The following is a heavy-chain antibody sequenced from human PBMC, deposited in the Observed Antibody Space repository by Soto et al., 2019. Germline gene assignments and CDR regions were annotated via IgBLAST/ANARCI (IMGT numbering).Heavy chain of an antibody. Sequence: QVQLVESGGGVVQPGRSLRLSCAASGFTFSSYAMYWVRQAPGKGLEWVAVISYDGSNKYYADSVKGRFTISRDNSKNTLYLQMNSLRAEDTAVYYCARAGCDGGRCYTLVGLGYGMDVWGQWTTFTFSS. V-gene: IGHV3-30-3*01. CDR3: ARAGCDGGRCYTLVGLGYGMDV. J-gene: IGHJ6*02. CDR2: ISYDGSNK. CDR1: GFTFSSYA. D-gene: IGHD2-15*01.